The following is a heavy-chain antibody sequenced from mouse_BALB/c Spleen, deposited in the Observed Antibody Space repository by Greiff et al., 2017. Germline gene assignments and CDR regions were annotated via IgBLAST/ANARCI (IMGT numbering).Heavy chain of an antibody. D-gene: IGHD2-13*01. J-gene: IGHJ4*01. Sequence: DVKLVESGGGLVKPGGSLKLSCAASGFTFSDYYMYWVRQTPEKRLEWVATISDGGSYTYYPDSVKGRFTISRDNAKNNLYLQMSSLKSEDTAMYYCARAYGDHAMDYWGQGTSVTVSS. CDR3: ARAYGDHAMDY. CDR1: GFTFSDYY. V-gene: IGHV5-4*02. CDR2: ISDGGSYT.